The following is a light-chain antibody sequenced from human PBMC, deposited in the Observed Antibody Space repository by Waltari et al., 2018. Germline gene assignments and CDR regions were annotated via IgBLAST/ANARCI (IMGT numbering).Light chain of an antibody. CDR1: QSVSSN. CDR3: QQYNNWPPWT. V-gene: IGKV3-15*01. Sequence: EIVMTQSPATLSVSPGERVTLSCRASQSVSSNLAWYQQKPGQAPRLLIYTASTRATGSPSRFSGSGSGTEFTLTIGSLQSEDFAVYYCQQYNNWPPWTFGQGTKVE. J-gene: IGKJ1*01. CDR2: TAS.